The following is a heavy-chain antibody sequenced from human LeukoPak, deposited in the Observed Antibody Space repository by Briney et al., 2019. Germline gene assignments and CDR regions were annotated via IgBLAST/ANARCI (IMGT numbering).Heavy chain of an antibody. CDR1: GDTFTSYG. Sequence: ASVKVSCKASGDTFTSYGISWVRQAPGQGLEWMGWISAYNGNTNYAQKLQGRVTMTTDTSTSTAYMELRSLRSDDTAVYYCARGDLRITMIVVVQLPPDYWGQGTLVTVSS. CDR2: ISAYNGNT. J-gene: IGHJ4*02. CDR3: ARGDLRITMIVVVQLPPDY. D-gene: IGHD3-22*01. V-gene: IGHV1-18*01.